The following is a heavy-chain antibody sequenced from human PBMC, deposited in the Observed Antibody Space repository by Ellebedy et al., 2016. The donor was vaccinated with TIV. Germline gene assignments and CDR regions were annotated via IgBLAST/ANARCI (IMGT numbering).Heavy chain of an antibody. D-gene: IGHD3-3*01. CDR3: ARLTRTIFGVVQTIDY. CDR1: GGSIRSYS. CDR2: IVHSGGS. J-gene: IGHJ4*02. Sequence: MPSETLSLTCIVSGGSIRSYSWNWIRQPPGKGLEWLGYIVHSGGSYYNPFLKSQVAFSIDSSHNQFSLKLSSVTAADTAVYYCARLTRTIFGVVQTIDYWGQGTLVTVSS. V-gene: IGHV4-59*08.